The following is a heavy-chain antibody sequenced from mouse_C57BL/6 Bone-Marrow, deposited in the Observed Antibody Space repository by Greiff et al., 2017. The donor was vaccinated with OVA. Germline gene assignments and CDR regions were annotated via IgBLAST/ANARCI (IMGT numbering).Heavy chain of an antibody. D-gene: IGHD1-1*01. CDR2: IYPGDGDT. J-gene: IGHJ1*03. CDR3: ARKDYGSWYFDV. CDR1: GYAFSSSW. V-gene: IGHV1-82*01. Sequence: QVQLKESGPELVKPGASVKISCKASGYAFSSSWMNWVKQRPGKGLEWIGRIYPGDGDTNYNGKFKGKATLTADKSSSTAYMQLSSLTSEDSAVYFCARKDYGSWYFDVWGTGTTVTVSS.